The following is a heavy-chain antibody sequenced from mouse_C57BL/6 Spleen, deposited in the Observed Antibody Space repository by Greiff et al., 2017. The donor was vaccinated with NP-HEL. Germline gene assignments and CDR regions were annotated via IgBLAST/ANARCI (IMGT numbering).Heavy chain of an antibody. CDR2: IDPETGGT. CDR1: GYTFTDYE. V-gene: IGHV1-15*01. Sequence: VKLVESGAELVRPGASVTLSCKASGYTFTDYEMHWVKQTPVHGLEWIGAIDPETGGTAYNQKFKGKAILTADKSSSPAYMELRSLTSEDSAVYYCTMATRAWFAYWGQGTLVTVSA. J-gene: IGHJ3*01. CDR3: TMATRAWFAY. D-gene: IGHD2-2*01.